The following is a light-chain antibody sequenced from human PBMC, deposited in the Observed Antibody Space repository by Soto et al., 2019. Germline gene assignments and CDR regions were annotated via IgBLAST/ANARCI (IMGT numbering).Light chain of an antibody. J-gene: IGLJ2*01. CDR1: SSDVGGYNY. CDR2: DVS. V-gene: IGLV2-14*01. CDR3: SSYTSSSTLV. Sequence: QSALTQPASVSGSPGQSITISCTGTSSDVGGYNYVSWYQQHPGKAPKLMIYDVSNRPSGVSNRFSGSKSGNTASLTISGLQDEDEEDYYCSSYTSSSTLVFGGGTKVTVL.